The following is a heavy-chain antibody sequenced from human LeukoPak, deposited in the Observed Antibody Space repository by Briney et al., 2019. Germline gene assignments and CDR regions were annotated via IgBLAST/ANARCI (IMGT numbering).Heavy chain of an antibody. CDR1: GGSISSSSYY. J-gene: IGHJ6*03. CDR3: ARSGDHYDFWSGYHYYYMDV. V-gene: IGHV4-39*07. CDR2: IYYSGST. Sequence: ASETLSLTCTVSGGSISSSSYYWGWIRQPPGKGLEWIGSIYYSGSTNYNPSLKSRVTISVDTSKNQFSLKLSSVTAADTAVYYCARSGDHYDFWSGYHYYYMDVWGKGTTVTVSS. D-gene: IGHD3-3*01.